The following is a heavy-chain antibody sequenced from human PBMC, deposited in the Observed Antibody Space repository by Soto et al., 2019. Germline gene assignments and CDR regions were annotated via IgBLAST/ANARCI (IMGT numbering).Heavy chain of an antibody. D-gene: IGHD1-26*01. CDR1: GFTFRSDS. CDR3: ARDQVMEGATGHRYYYYGMDV. CDR2: ISYDGSNK. V-gene: IGHV3-30-3*01. J-gene: IGHJ6*01. Sequence: GVSLRLSCAVSGFTFRSDSRQWVRHSPRKWLEWVAVISYDGSNKFYADSVKGRFTISRDNSKNTLYLQMNSLRAEDTAVYYCARDQVMEGATGHRYYYYGMDVWGQGTTVTVSS.